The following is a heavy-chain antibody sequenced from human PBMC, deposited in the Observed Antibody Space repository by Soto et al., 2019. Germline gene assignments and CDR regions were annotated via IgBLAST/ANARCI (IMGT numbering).Heavy chain of an antibody. V-gene: IGHV3-30-3*01. CDR2: ISYDGSNK. CDR3: ARDLSGSGD. D-gene: IGHD3-10*01. CDR1: GFAFSSYA. Sequence: QVQLVESGGGVVQPGRSLRLSCAASGFAFSSYAMHWVRQAPGKGLEWVAVISYDGSNKYYADSVKGRFTISRDNSKNPLYLQMNSWRAEDTAVYYCARDLSGSGDWGQGTLVTVSS. J-gene: IGHJ4*02.